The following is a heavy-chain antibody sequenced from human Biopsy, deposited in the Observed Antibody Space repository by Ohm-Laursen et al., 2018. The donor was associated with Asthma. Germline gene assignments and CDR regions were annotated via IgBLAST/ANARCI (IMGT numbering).Heavy chain of an antibody. D-gene: IGHD4-17*01. Sequence: SLRLSCTASGFAVSRDHMFWVRQAPGKGLEWVSVIYSGGTSHTADSVRGRLTISRDYSKNTLYLQMHSLRAEDTAVYYCARGGYYGDRRHHNGLDVWGQGTTVTVSS. V-gene: IGHV3-53*01. CDR3: ARGGYYGDRRHHNGLDV. CDR1: GFAVSRDH. J-gene: IGHJ6*02. CDR2: IYSGGTS.